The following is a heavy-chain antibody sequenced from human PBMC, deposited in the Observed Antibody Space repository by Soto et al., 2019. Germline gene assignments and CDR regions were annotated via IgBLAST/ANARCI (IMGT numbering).Heavy chain of an antibody. J-gene: IGHJ6*02. Sequence: PGGSLRLSCAASGFTFSSYGMHWVRQAPGKGLEWVAVISYDGSNKYYADSAKGRFTISRDNSKNTLYLQMNSLRAEDTAVYYCAKDGKRQQWLAPYYYGMDVWGQGTTVTVSS. V-gene: IGHV3-30*18. CDR3: AKDGKRQQWLAPYYYGMDV. D-gene: IGHD6-19*01. CDR2: ISYDGSNK. CDR1: GFTFSSYG.